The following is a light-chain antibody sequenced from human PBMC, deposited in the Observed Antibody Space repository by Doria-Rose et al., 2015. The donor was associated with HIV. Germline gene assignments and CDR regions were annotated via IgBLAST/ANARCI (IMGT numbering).Light chain of an antibody. J-gene: IGKJ1*01. CDR2: AAS. CDR1: QDISNY. CDR3: QQYYSYPPT. V-gene: IGKV1-8*01. Sequence: ITCRASQDISNYLARYQQKPGKAPKLLIYAASTLQSGVPSRFSGSGSGTDFTLTISYLQSEDFATYYCQQYYSYPPTFGQGTKVEVK.